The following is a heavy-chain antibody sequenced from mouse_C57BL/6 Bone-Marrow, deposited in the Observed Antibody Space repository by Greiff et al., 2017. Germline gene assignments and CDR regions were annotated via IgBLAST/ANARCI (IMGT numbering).Heavy chain of an antibody. J-gene: IGHJ2*01. CDR3: ARQEGITTVVELD. CDR2: IYPRSGNT. CDR1: GYTFTSYG. D-gene: IGHD1-1*01. Sequence: VKLVESGAELARPGASVKLSCKASGYTFTSYGISWVKQRTGQGLEWIGEIYPRSGNTYYNEKFKGKATLTADKSSSTAYMELRSLTSEDSAVYVCARQEGITTVVELDGGQGTTLTVSS. V-gene: IGHV1-81*01.